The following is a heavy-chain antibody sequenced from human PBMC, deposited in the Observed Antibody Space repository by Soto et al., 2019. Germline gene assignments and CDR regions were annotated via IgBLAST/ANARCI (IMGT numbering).Heavy chain of an antibody. CDR2: IFPSGTT. V-gene: IGHV4-30-2*01. CDR1: GGSLTSVPYS. J-gene: IGHJ4*02. Sequence: SETLSLTCGVSGGSLTSVPYSWNWIRQPPGKGLEWIGYIFPSGTTYYNPSLKSRVSISKPVSKKQVSLNIRSLNAANTGVXYSARGREFXSRCQRSHVTVSS. CDR3: ARGREFXS.